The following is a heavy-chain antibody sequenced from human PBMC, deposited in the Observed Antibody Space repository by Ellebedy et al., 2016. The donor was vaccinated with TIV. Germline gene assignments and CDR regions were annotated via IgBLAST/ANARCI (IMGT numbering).Heavy chain of an antibody. V-gene: IGHV3-23*01. J-gene: IGHJ4*02. CDR3: TRDSGWEHDY. Sequence: GESLKISCVASGFTFNTYSMSWLRQAPGKGLEWVSGISGSDGTTYHADSVKGRFTISRDNSKNTLYLQMNSLRAEDTAVYYCTRDSGWEHDYWGQGTLVTVSS. CDR2: ISGSDGTT. D-gene: IGHD4-23*01. CDR1: GFTFNTYS.